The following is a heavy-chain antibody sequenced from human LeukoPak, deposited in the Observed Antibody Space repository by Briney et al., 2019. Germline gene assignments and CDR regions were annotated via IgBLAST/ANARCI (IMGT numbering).Heavy chain of an antibody. V-gene: IGHV1-69*06. CDR1: GGTFSSYA. Sequence: SVKVSCKASGGTFSSYAISWVRQAPGQGLEWMGGIIPIFGTANYAQKFQGRVTITADKSTSTAYMELGSLRSEDTAVYYCARATVAGTGVDIWGQGTMVTVSS. CDR2: IIPIFGTA. D-gene: IGHD6-19*01. CDR3: ARATVAGTGVDI. J-gene: IGHJ3*02.